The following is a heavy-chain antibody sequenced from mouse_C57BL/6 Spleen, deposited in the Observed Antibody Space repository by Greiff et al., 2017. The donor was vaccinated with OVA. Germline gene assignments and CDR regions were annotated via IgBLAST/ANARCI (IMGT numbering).Heavy chain of an antibody. D-gene: IGHD2-5*01. J-gene: IGHJ2*01. CDR1: GYSFTDYN. V-gene: IGHV1-39*01. Sequence: EVQGVESGPELVKPGASVKISCKASGYSFTDYNMNWVKQSNGKSLEWIGVINPNYGTTSYNQKFKGKATLTGDQSSSTTYMQLNSLTSEDSAVYYCARGNYSNFFDYWGQGTTLTVSS. CDR2: INPNYGTT. CDR3: ARGNYSNFFDY.